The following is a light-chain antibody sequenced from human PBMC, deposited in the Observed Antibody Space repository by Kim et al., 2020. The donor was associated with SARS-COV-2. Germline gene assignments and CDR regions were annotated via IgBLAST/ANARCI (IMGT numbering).Light chain of an antibody. CDR2: AAS. J-gene: IGKJ5*01. CDR3: QQYYSYPPIT. V-gene: IGKV1-8*01. CDR1: QGISSY. Sequence: AIRITQSPSSLSASTGDRVTITCRASQGISSYLAWYQQKPGKAPKLLIYAASTLQSGVPSRFSGSGSGTDFTRTISCLQSEDFATYYCQQYYSYPPITFGQGTRLEIK.